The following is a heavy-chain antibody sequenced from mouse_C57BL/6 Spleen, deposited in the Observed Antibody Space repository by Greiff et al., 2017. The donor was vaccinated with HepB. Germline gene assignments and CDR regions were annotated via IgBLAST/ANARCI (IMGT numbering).Heavy chain of an antibody. Sequence: QVQLKESGAELVKPGASVKLSCKASGYTFTSYWMHWVKQRPGRGLEWIGRIDPNSGGTKYNEKFKSKATLTVDKPSSTAYMQLSSLTSEDSAVYYCARTGQLRLPGYYFDYWGQGTTLTVSS. CDR1: GYTFTSYW. CDR3: ARTGQLRLPGYYFDY. D-gene: IGHD3-2*02. CDR2: IDPNSGGT. V-gene: IGHV1-72*01. J-gene: IGHJ2*01.